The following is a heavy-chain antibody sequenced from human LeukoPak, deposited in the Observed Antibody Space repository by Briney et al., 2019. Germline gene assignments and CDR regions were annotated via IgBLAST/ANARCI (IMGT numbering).Heavy chain of an antibody. CDR2: IYHSGST. V-gene: IGHV4-38-2*02. J-gene: IGHJ6*03. D-gene: IGHD4-23*01. CDR1: GYSISSGYY. CDR3: ARGGGNGGGWVGHCYYMDV. Sequence: PSETLSLTCTVSGYSISSGYYWAWIRQPPGKGLEWIGSIYHSGSTYNNPSLKSRVTISVDTSKNQFSLKLSSVTAADTAVYYCARGGGNGGGWVGHCYYMDVWGKGTTVTVSS.